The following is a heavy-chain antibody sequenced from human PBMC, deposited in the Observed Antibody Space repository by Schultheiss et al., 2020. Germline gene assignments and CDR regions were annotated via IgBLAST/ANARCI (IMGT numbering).Heavy chain of an antibody. D-gene: IGHD6-13*01. J-gene: IGHJ5*02. Sequence: AETLSLTCAVAGGSISSYYWSWIRQPPGKGLEWIGYIYYSGSTNYNPSLKSRVTISVDTSTNQFSLKLSSVTAADTAVYYCARDRVAAAGTCNWFDPWGQGTMVTVSS. CDR3: ARDRVAAAGTCNWFDP. CDR2: IYYSGST. CDR1: GGSISSYY. V-gene: IGHV4-59*01.